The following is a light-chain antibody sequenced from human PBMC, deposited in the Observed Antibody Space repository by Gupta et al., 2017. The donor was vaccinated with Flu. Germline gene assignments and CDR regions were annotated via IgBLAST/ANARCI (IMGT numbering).Light chain of an antibody. CDR3: CSYRSINTLSV. CDR2: EVK. V-gene: IGLV2-14*01. CDR1: SSDVGAYNY. Sequence: QSDLTQPAPVAGSPGQAITISSTGTSSDVGAYNYVSWYQQHPVKAPKPIIFEVKNRPSVVPGRFSGSKSGNTASLTISGLQAEDEADYSCCSYRSINTLSVFGIGTKVTVL. J-gene: IGLJ2*01.